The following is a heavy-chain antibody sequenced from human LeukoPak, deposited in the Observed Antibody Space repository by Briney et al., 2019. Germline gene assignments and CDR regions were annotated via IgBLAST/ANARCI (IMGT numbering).Heavy chain of an antibody. CDR1: GGTFSSYA. V-gene: IGHV1-69*13. D-gene: IGHD5-12*01. J-gene: IGHJ3*02. CDR3: AREGSGYDSVAFDI. Sequence: SVKVSCKASGGTFSSYAISWVRQAPGQGLEWMGGIIPIFGTANYAQKFQGRVTITADESTSTAYMELSSLRSKDTAVYYCAREGSGYDSVAFDIWGQGTTVTVSS. CDR2: IIPIFGTA.